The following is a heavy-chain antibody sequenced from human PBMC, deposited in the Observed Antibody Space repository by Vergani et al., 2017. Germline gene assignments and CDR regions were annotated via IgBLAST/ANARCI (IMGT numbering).Heavy chain of an antibody. J-gene: IGHJ6*03. V-gene: IGHV4-34*01. D-gene: IGHD6-13*01. CDR3: ARGLLSSPNSYYYMGV. Sequence: QVQLQQWGAGLLKPSETLSLTCAVYGGSFSGYYWSWIRQPPGKGLEWIGEINHSGSTNYNPSLKSRVTISVDTSKNQFSLKLSSVTAADTAVYYCARGLLSSPNSYYYMGVWGKGTTVTVSS. CDR2: INHSGST. CDR1: GGSFSGYY.